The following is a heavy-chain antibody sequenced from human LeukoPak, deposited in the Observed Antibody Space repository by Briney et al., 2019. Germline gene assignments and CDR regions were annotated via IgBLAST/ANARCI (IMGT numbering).Heavy chain of an antibody. CDR1: GFTFSDFY. Sequence: GGSLTLSCAASGFTFSDFYMTWIRQAPGRGLEWVSYISSSSSYTNYADSVKGRFAISRDNAKNSLYLQRNSLRAEDTAVYYCARGQADFDSWGQGTLVTVSS. V-gene: IGHV3-11*06. J-gene: IGHJ4*02. CDR2: ISSSSSYT. CDR3: ARGQADFDS.